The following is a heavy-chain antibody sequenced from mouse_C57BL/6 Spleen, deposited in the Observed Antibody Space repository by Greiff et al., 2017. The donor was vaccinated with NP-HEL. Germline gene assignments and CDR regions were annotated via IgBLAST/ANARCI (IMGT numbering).Heavy chain of an antibody. D-gene: IGHD1-1*01. Sequence: VQLQQSGAELVRPGASVKLSCKASGYTFTDYYINWVKQRPGQGLEWIARIYPGSGNTYYNEKFKGKATLTAEKSSSTAYMQLSSLTSEDSAVYFCARGVVATRYFDVWGTGTTVTVSS. CDR2: IYPGSGNT. J-gene: IGHJ1*03. CDR1: GYTFTDYY. CDR3: ARGVVATRYFDV. V-gene: IGHV1-76*01.